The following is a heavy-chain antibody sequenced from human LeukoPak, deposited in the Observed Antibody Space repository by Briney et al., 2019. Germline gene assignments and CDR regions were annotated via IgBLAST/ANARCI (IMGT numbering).Heavy chain of an antibody. CDR1: GYTFTGYY. D-gene: IGHD3-10*01. J-gene: IGHJ4*02. Sequence: ASVKVSCKASGYTFTGYYMHWERQAPGQGLEWMGWINPNSGGTNYAQKFQGRVTMTRDTSISTAYMELSRLRSDDTAVYYCARARRGTLITMARGVTLDFDYSGQGTLVTVSS. CDR2: INPNSGGT. CDR3: ARARRGTLITMARGVTLDFDY. V-gene: IGHV1-2*02.